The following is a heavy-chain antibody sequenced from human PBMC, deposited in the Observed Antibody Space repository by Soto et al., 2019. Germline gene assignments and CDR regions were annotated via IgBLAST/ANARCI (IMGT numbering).Heavy chain of an antibody. D-gene: IGHD4-17*01. V-gene: IGHV3-23*01. CDR3: AKGAAVTNSYYYYGMDV. CDR1: GFTFSSYA. CDR2: ISGSGGST. Sequence: EVQLLESGGGLVQPGGSLRLSCAASGFTFSSYAMSWVRQAPGKGLEWVSAISGSGGSTYYADSVKGRFTSSRDNSKNTLYLQMNSLRAEDTAVYYCAKGAAVTNSYYYYGMDVWGQGTTVTVSS. J-gene: IGHJ6*02.